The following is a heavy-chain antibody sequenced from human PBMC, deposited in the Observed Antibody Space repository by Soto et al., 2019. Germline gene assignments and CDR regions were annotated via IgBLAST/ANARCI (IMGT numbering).Heavy chain of an antibody. V-gene: IGHV4-39*01. D-gene: IGHD2-15*01. CDR2: IFYSGST. Sequence: PSETLSHTYTVSGGSISSSSYYWGWIRQPPGKGLEWIGSIFYSGSTYYNPSLKSRVTISVDTSKNQFSLKLSSVAAADTAVYYCARHLTYCSAGSCYSDFPYYGMDVWGQGTTVT. CDR3: ARHLTYCSAGSCYSDFPYYGMDV. CDR1: GGSISSSSYY. J-gene: IGHJ6*02.